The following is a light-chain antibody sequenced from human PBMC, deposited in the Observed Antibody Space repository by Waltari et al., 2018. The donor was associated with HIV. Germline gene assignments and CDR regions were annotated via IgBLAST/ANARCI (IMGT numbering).Light chain of an antibody. Sequence: QSVVTQPPSVSGTPGQTVTISCSGSTSNTGIKTVTWYQHLPGTAPKRLIYGNYQRPAGVPDRFSASKSGTSAPLAISGLQSEDEADYYCASWDASLNGWVFGGGTKLTVL. CDR3: ASWDASLNGWV. J-gene: IGLJ3*02. V-gene: IGLV1-44*01. CDR1: TSNTGIKT. CDR2: GNY.